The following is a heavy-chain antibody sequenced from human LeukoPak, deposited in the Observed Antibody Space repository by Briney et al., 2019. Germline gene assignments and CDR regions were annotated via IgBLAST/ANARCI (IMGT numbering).Heavy chain of an antibody. J-gene: IGHJ4*02. CDR2: IWFDGINK. Sequence: GGSLRLSCAASGFTFSSYGMHWVRQAPGKGLEWVAVIWFDGINKYYADSVKGRFTIFRDNSKNTLYLQMNSLRAEDTAVYYCARGRYSRYLDYWGQGTLVTVSS. CDR1: GFTFSSYG. CDR3: ARGRYSRYLDY. D-gene: IGHD6-13*01. V-gene: IGHV3-33*01.